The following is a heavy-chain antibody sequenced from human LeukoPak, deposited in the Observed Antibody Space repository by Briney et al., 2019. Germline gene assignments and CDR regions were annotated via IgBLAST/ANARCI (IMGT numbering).Heavy chain of an antibody. CDR3: AREGYSSAWGFFYY. V-gene: IGHV3-48*03. D-gene: IGHD6-25*01. J-gene: IGHJ4*02. CDR1: GFTFSTYE. CDR2: ISSSGSPI. Sequence: GGSLRLSCAASGFTFSTYEMNWVRQAPGKGLEWVSYISSSGSPIYYADSVKGRFTISRDNAKNSLSLQMNSLIAEDTAVYYCAREGYSSAWGFFYYWCQGILVTVSS.